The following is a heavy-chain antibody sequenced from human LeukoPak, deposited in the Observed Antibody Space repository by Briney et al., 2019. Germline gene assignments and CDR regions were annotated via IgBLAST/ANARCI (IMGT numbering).Heavy chain of an antibody. V-gene: IGHV1-2*02. Sequence: ASVKVSCKASGYTFTGYYMHWVRQAPGQGLEWMGWINPNSGGTNYAQKFQGRVTMTRDTSISTAYMELSSLRSEDTAVYYCATDKYGSGSYYNGLGYWGQGTLVTVSS. J-gene: IGHJ4*02. CDR3: ATDKYGSGSYYNGLGY. CDR1: GYTFTGYY. D-gene: IGHD3-10*01. CDR2: INPNSGGT.